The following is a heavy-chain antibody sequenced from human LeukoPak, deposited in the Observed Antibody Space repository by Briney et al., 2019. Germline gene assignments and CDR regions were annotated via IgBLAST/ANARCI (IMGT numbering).Heavy chain of an antibody. CDR3: AKVKATGGGAFDI. V-gene: IGHV3-21*01. J-gene: IGHJ3*02. CDR2: ISSSGTSI. D-gene: IGHD1-14*01. CDR1: EFTFSSYS. Sequence: GGSLRLSCAASEFTFSSYSMTWVRQAPGKGLEWVSSISSSGTSISYADSVRGRFTISRDNAKDSLYLQMNSLRAEDTAVYYCAKVKATGGGAFDIWGQGATVTVSS.